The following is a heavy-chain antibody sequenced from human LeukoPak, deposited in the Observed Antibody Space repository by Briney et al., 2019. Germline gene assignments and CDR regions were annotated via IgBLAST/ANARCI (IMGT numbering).Heavy chain of an antibody. CDR1: GGSISSSSYY. J-gene: IGHJ4*02. CDR3: ARLGYGSGSYSNDY. D-gene: IGHD3-10*01. Sequence: SETLSLTCTVSGGSISSSSYYWGWIRQPPGKGLEWIGSIYYSGSTYYNPSLKSRVTISVDTSKNQFSLKLSSVTAADTAVYYCARLGYGSGSYSNDYWGQGTLSPSPQ. CDR2: IYYSGST. V-gene: IGHV4-39*07.